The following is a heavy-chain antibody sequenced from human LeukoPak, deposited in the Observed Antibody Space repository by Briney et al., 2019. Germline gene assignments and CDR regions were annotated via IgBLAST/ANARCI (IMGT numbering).Heavy chain of an antibody. CDR1: GFTFSSYS. J-gene: IGHJ4*02. Sequence: GGSLTLSCAASGFTFSSYSMYWVRQAPAIGLEWASSISSSSSYIYYADSVKGRFTISRDNAKNSLYLQMNSLRAEDTAVYYCARGATIHLSHFDYWGQGTLVTVSS. V-gene: IGHV3-21*01. CDR2: ISSSSSYI. D-gene: IGHD5-12*01. CDR3: ARGATIHLSHFDY.